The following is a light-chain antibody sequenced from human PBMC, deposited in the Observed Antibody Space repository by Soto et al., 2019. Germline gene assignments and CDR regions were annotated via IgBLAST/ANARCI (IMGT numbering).Light chain of an antibody. V-gene: IGLV2-14*01. Sequence: QSALTQPASVSGSPGQSITISCTGTSSDVGGYNFVAWYQHHPGKAPKLMIYGVTNRPSGVSNRFSGSKSGTTASLTISGLQAEDEADYYCSSSTPSNTVIFGGGTKLTVL. CDR1: SSDVGGYNF. CDR3: SSSTPSNTVI. J-gene: IGLJ2*01. CDR2: GVT.